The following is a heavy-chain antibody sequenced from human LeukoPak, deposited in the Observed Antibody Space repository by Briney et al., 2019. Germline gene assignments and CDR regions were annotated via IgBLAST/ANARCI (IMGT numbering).Heavy chain of an antibody. CDR2: IYPGDSDT. CDR3: AGHSFDTVDAFDV. Sequence: GGSLKISCKGSGYRFSTYWIAWVRQMPGKGLEWMGIIYPGDSDTRYSPSFQSQVIISADKSSSTAYLQWRSLKASDTAMYYCAGHSFDTVDAFDVWGQGTIVIVSA. V-gene: IGHV5-51*01. CDR1: GYRFSTYW. D-gene: IGHD2-2*02. J-gene: IGHJ3*01.